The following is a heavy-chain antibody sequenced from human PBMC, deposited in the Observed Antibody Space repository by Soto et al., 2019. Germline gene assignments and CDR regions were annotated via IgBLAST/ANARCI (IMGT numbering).Heavy chain of an antibody. CDR1: GGTFSSYA. V-gene: IGHV1-69*01. J-gene: IGHJ4*02. Sequence: QVQLVQSGAEVKKPGSSVKVSCKAAGGTFSSYAMSWVRQAPGQGLEWMGGIIPIFGTANYAQKFQGRVTITADESTSTAYMELSSLRSEDTAVYYCARDYYGSSGHYSYYFDYWGQGTLVTVSS. D-gene: IGHD3-22*01. CDR2: IIPIFGTA. CDR3: ARDYYGSSGHYSYYFDY.